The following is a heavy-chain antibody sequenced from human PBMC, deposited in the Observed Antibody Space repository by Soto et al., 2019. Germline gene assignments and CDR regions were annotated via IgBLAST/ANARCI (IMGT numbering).Heavy chain of an antibody. CDR2: ISYDGSDK. V-gene: IGHV3-30*09. CDR3: TRRAWDSYYAIDV. CDR1: GFKYTDFA. D-gene: IGHD3-22*01. J-gene: IGHJ6*02. Sequence: VQLVESGGGEVQPGRSLRLSCAASGFKYTDFALHWVRQAPGKGLEWVAIISYDGSDKYYADSVKGRFVISRDNPKNTLYLEMNSLRPEDTAVYFCTRRAWDSYYAIDVWGQGTMVTVFS.